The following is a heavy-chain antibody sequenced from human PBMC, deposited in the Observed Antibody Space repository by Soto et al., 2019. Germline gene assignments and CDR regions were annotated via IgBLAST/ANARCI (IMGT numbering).Heavy chain of an antibody. D-gene: IGHD3-10*01. V-gene: IGHV1-69*12. CDR2: ITPMFGVA. Sequence: QVHLVQSGAEVKEPGSSVRVSCKASGGSFHKFGFNWVRQAPGQGLQWMGDITPMFGVAEYAQRLQDRLTISADDSTETIYMELRGLRSEDTAISYCARDGEKTYGFYFWGPGTMVTVSS. CDR1: GGSFHKFG. CDR3: ARDGEKTYGFYF. J-gene: IGHJ3*01.